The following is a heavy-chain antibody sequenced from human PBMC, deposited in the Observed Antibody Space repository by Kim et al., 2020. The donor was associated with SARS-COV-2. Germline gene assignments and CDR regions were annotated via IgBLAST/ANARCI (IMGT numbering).Heavy chain of an antibody. Sequence: YYADSVQGRFIMSRDNSKNILYLQMNSLRAEDMAVYYCARDGGVGATWWYWGQGTRVIVSS. CDR3: ARDGGVGATWWY. V-gene: IGHV3-66*01. J-gene: IGHJ4*02. D-gene: IGHD1-26*01.